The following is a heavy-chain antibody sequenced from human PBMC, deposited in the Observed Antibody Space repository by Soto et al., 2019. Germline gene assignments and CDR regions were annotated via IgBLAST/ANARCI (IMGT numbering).Heavy chain of an antibody. V-gene: IGHV3-23*01. CDR2: ISGSGGST. D-gene: IGHD2-2*01. CDR1: GFTFSSYA. CDR3: ASYIVVVPAAMNAMVDY. Sequence: GGSLRLSCAASGFTFSSYAMSWVRQAPGKGLEWVSAISGSGGSTYYADSVKGRFTISRDNSKNTLYLQMNSLRAEDTAVYYCASYIVVVPAAMNAMVDYWGQGTLVTVSS. J-gene: IGHJ4*02.